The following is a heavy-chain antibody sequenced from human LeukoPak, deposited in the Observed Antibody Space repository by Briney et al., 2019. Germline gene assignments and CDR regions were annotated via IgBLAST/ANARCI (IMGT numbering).Heavy chain of an antibody. V-gene: IGHV4-4*07. CDR3: AYYDFWSGYFN. CDR2: IYTSGST. CDR1: GGSISSYY. D-gene: IGHD3-3*01. J-gene: IGHJ4*02. Sequence: PSETLSLTCTGSGGSISSYYWSWIRQPAGKGLEWIGRIYTSGSTNYNPSLKSRVTMSVDTSKNQFSLKLSSVTAADTAVYYCAYYDFWSGYFNWGQGTLVTVSS.